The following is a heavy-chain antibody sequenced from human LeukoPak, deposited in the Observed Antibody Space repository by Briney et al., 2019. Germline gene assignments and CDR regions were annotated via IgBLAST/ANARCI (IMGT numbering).Heavy chain of an antibody. CDR1: GFTFSSYG. V-gene: IGHV3-30*02. D-gene: IGHD3-22*01. CDR3: AKVYYGADYYFDY. Sequence: SGGSLRLSCAAPGFTFSSYGMHWVRQAPGKGLEWVAFIRYDGSNKYYAHSVKGRFTISRDNSKNTLYLQMNSLRAEDTAAYYCAKVYYGADYYFDYWGQGTLVTVSS. CDR2: IRYDGSNK. J-gene: IGHJ4*02.